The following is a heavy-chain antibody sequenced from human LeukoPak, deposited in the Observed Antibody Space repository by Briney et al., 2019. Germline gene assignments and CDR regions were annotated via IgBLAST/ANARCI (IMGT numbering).Heavy chain of an antibody. J-gene: IGHJ4*02. V-gene: IGHV4-59*08. CDR2: FSHSGTT. D-gene: IGHD3-22*01. CDR3: ARHLDYDSGGYFYPYFDD. Sequence: SETLSLTCNVSGYSMRSYYWSWLRQPPGKGLEWIAYFSHSGTTNYNPSLKSRVIISVVTSNHQFSLTLRSVTAADTAVYYCARHLDYDSGGYFYPYFDDWGQGTLVTVSS. CDR1: GYSMRSYY.